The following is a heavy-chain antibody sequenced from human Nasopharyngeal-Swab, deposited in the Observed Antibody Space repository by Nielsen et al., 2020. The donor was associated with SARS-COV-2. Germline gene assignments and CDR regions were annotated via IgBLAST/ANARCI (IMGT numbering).Heavy chain of an antibody. D-gene: IGHD2-2*02. CDR3: AKDSCSSTSCYTWDWGENWFDP. CDR2: ISYDGSNK. V-gene: IGHV3-30-3*02. J-gene: IGHJ5*02. Sequence: VRQAPGKGLEWVAVISYDGSNKYYADSVKGRFTISRDNSKNTLYLQMNSLRAEDTAVYYCAKDSCSSTSCYTWDWGENWFDPWGQGTPVTVSS.